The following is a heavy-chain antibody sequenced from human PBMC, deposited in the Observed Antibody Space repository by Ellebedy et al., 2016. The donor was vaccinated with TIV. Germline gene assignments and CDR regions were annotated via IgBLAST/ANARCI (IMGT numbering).Heavy chain of an antibody. J-gene: IGHJ4*02. CDR3: ASSKSRYSYGSFDY. Sequence: PGGSLRLSCAASGFTFSSYWMSWVRQAPGKGLEWVANIKQDGSEKYYVDSVKGRFTISRDNAKNSLYLQMNSLRAEDTAVYYCASSKSRYSYGSFDYWGQGTLVTVSS. V-gene: IGHV3-7*01. CDR1: GFTFSSYW. D-gene: IGHD5-18*01. CDR2: IKQDGSEK.